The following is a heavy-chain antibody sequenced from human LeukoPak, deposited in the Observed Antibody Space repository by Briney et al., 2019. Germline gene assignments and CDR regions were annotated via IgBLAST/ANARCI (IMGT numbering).Heavy chain of an antibody. J-gene: IGHJ4*02. Sequence: SETLSLTCTVSGGSISSGDYYWSWIRQHPGKGLEWIGYIYYSGSTYYNPSLKSRITISLDTSKNQFSLRLSSVTAADTAVYYCARALRGYSYGTDYWGQGTLVTVSS. CDR2: IYYSGST. CDR3: ARALRGYSYGTDY. D-gene: IGHD5-18*01. CDR1: GGSISSGDYY. V-gene: IGHV4-31*03.